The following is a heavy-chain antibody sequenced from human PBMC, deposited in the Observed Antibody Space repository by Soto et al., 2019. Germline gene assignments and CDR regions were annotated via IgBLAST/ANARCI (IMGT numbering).Heavy chain of an antibody. Sequence: QVQLVESGGGVVQPGRSLRLSCAASGFTFSSYGMHWVRQAPGKGLEWVAVISYDGSIKYYADSVKGRLTISRDNSKNTLYLQMNSLKAEDTAVYYCAKGQHCSSTSCYFYYYGMDVWGQGTTVAVSS. D-gene: IGHD2-2*01. J-gene: IGHJ6*02. V-gene: IGHV3-30*18. CDR1: GFTFSSYG. CDR2: ISYDGSIK. CDR3: AKGQHCSSTSCYFYYYGMDV.